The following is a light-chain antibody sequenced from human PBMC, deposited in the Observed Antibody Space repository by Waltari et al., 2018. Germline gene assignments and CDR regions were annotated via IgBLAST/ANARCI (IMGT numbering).Light chain of an antibody. J-gene: IGLJ2*01. CDR2: SNN. CDR3: AAWDDSLNGVV. CDR1: SSHIGRTT. V-gene: IGLV1-44*01. Sequence: QSVLTQPPSASGTPGQRVTISCSGTSSHIGRTTVNWYQQLPGTAPKLLIYSNNQRPSGVSDRFSCSKSGTSASLAISGLQSEDEADYYCAAWDDSLNGVVFGGGTKLTVL.